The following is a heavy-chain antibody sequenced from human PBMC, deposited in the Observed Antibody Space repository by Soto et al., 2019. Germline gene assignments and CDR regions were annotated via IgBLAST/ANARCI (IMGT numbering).Heavy chain of an antibody. CDR1: GLTFSNAW. Sequence: PGGALRLSCAASGLTFSNAWMNWVRQAPGKGLEWVGRIKSKTDGGTTDYAAPVKGRFTISRDDSKNTLYLQMNSLKTEDTAVYYCTTAYCGGDCYSVWDYYYGMDVWGQGTTVTVSS. V-gene: IGHV3-15*07. D-gene: IGHD2-21*02. CDR3: TTAYCGGDCYSVWDYYYGMDV. CDR2: IKSKTDGGTT. J-gene: IGHJ6*02.